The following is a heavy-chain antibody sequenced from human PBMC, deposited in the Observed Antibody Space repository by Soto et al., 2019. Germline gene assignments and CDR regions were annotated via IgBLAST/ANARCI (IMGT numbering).Heavy chain of an antibody. V-gene: IGHV1-3*01. D-gene: IGHD6-19*01. CDR2: INAGNGNT. CDR3: ARVTSTGWRLMDV. J-gene: IGHJ6*02. Sequence: ASVPVSCTASGYTFTTYAMHWVRQSPGQRLEWMGWINAGNGNTKYSQKFQGRVTITRDTSASTAYMELSSLRSEDTAVYYCARVTSTGWRLMDVWGQGTTVTVSS. CDR1: GYTFTTYA.